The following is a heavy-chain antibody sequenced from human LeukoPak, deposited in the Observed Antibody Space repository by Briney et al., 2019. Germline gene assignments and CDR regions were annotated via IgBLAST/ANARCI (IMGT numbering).Heavy chain of an antibody. CDR3: ARETKIISSSWYYNWFDP. CDR2: INPNSGDT. D-gene: IGHD6-13*01. CDR1: GYTFTGYY. J-gene: IGHJ5*02. V-gene: IGHV1-2*02. Sequence: ASVKVSCKASGYTFTGYYMHWVRQAPGQGLEWMGWINPNSGDTNYAQKFQGRVTMTRDMSISTAYMELSRLRSDATAVYYCARETKIISSSWYYNWFDPWGQGTLVTVSS.